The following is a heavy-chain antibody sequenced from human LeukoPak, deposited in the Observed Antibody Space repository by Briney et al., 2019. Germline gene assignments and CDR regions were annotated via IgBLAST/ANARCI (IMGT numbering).Heavy chain of an antibody. CDR3: ARLRGAQYYFYYYMDV. Sequence: GGSLRLSCAASGFSFDDYGMSWVRQVPGKGLEWVSGINWGAESIGYAESVKGRFTITRDNAKNSLFLQMNSLRAEDTALYYCARLRGAQYYFYYYMDVWGKGTTVTVSS. D-gene: IGHD2/OR15-2a*01. V-gene: IGHV3-20*04. J-gene: IGHJ6*03. CDR2: INWGAESI. CDR1: GFSFDDYG.